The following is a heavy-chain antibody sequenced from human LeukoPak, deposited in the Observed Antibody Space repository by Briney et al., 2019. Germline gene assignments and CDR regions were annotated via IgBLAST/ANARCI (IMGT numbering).Heavy chain of an antibody. J-gene: IGHJ4*02. D-gene: IGHD5-24*01. CDR2: IYYSGST. Sequence: SETLSLTCTVSGGSISSYYWSWIRQPPGKGLEWIGYIYYSGSTNYNPSLKSRVTISVDTSKNQFSLKLSSVTAADTAVYYCARMIGDGYNYHFNYWGQGTLVTVSS. V-gene: IGHV4-59*01. CDR1: GGSISSYY. CDR3: ARMIGDGYNYHFNY.